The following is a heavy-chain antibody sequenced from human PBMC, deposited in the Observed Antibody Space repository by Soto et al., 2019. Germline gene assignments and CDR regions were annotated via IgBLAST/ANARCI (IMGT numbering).Heavy chain of an antibody. CDR2: VSSTGSFM. V-gene: IGHV3-21*01. Sequence: DVQLVESGGGLVKPGGSLRLSCAASGFTFSHYSMNWVRQAPGKGLEWVSSVSSTGSFMYYADLVKGRFTISRDSAKQSLYLQMNVLRGKAPASSYCAGGGGVSGVDYMDVWGKGTTVIVYS. J-gene: IGHJ6*03. D-gene: IGHD2-15*01. CDR1: GFTFSHYS. CDR3: AGGGGVSGVDYMDV.